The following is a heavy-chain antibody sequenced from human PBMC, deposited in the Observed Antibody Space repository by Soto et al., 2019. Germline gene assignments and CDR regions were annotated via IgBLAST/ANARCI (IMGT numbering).Heavy chain of an antibody. V-gene: IGHV3-74*01. CDR2: INSDGSST. D-gene: IGHD1-26*01. CDR3: ASSVGTTVPGGRY. J-gene: IGHJ4*02. Sequence: EVQLVESGGGLVQPGGSLRLSCAASGFTFSTYWMHWVRQAPGKGLVWVSRINSDGSSTSHADSVKGRFTISRDNAKNTLYLQMYSLRAEDTAVYFCASSVGTTVPGGRYWGQGTLVTVSS. CDR1: GFTFSTYW.